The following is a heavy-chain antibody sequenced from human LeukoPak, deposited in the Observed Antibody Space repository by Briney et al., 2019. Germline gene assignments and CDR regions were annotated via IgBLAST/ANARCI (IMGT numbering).Heavy chain of an antibody. D-gene: IGHD2-15*01. CDR2: INHSGST. J-gene: IGHJ4*02. Sequence: PSETLSLTCTVSGGSISSGGYYWSWIRQPPGKGLEWIGEINHSGSTNYNTSLKSRVTIPVDTSKNQFSLKLSSVTAADTAVYYCARGYCSGGSCYSGFDYWGQGTLVTVSS. CDR3: ARGYCSGGSCYSGFDY. V-gene: IGHV4-39*07. CDR1: GGSISSGGYY.